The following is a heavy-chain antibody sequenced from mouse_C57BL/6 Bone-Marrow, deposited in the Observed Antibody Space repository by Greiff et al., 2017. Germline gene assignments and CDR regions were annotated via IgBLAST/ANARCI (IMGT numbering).Heavy chain of an antibody. CDR3: ARRRYHYYAMDY. V-gene: IGHV1-50*01. J-gene: IGHJ4*01. D-gene: IGHD1-1*01. Sequence: QVQLQQPGAELVKPGASVKLSCKASGYTFTSYWMQWVKQRPGQGLEWIGEIDPSDSYTNYNQKFKGKATLTVDTSSSTAYMQLSSLTSEDSAVYYGARRRYHYYAMDYWGQGTSVTVTS. CDR1: GYTFTSYW. CDR2: IDPSDSYT.